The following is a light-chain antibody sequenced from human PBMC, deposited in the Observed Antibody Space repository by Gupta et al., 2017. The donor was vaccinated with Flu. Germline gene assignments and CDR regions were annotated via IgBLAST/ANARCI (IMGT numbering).Light chain of an antibody. CDR3: HEETTWGTT. J-gene: IGKJ1*01. CDR1: QSISSN. CDR2: GAF. Sequence: ETVMTQSPAPLSVSPGERVPLSCRGSQSISSNLARHRQKPGQAPRVLIYGAFTSATPSPARVSGTGSGTEYTLTIMSLQSEDIAVYYCHEETTWGTTFGPGTKVEIK. V-gene: IGKV3-15*01.